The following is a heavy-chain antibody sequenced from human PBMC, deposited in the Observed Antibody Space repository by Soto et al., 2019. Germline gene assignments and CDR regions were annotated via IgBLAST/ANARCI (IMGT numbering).Heavy chain of an antibody. Sequence: PSETLSLTCAVYGGSFSGYFWSWIRQPPGKGLEWIGGINHSGSTNYNPSLKSRVTISVDTSKNQFSLKLSSVTAADTAVYYCRVDMWSYGLGMDVWGQGTTVTVSS. J-gene: IGHJ6*02. CDR3: RVDMWSYGLGMDV. CDR2: INHSGST. D-gene: IGHD3-10*01. CDR1: GGSFSGYF. V-gene: IGHV4-34*01.